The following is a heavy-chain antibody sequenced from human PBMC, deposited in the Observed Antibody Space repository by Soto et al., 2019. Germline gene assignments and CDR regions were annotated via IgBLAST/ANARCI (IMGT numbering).Heavy chain of an antibody. J-gene: IGHJ6*03. CDR1: GFTFSSYA. V-gene: IGHV3-23*01. Sequence: EVQLLESGGGLVQPGGSLRLSCAASGFTFSSYAMSWVRQAPGKGLEWVSAISGSGGSTYYADSVKGRFTISRDNSKNTLYLQMNSLRAEDTAVYYCAKDLTTVTADYYYYYYMDVWGKGTTVTVSS. CDR2: ISGSGGST. D-gene: IGHD4-17*01. CDR3: AKDLTTVTADYYYYYYMDV.